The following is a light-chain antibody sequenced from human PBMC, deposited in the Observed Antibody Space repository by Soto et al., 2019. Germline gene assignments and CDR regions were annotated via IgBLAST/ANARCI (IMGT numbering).Light chain of an antibody. CDR3: SSYAGSNNFVV. J-gene: IGLJ2*01. CDR1: SRDVGGYNC. V-gene: IGLV2-8*01. Sequence: QAVLHQAPSASGSTGQSVTISCTGTSRDVGGYNCVSWDQQHPGKAPKLMTYEVSQRPSGVPDRFSGSKSGNTATLTVSGLQAEDEADYYCSSYAGSNNFVVFGGGTKVTVL. CDR2: EVS.